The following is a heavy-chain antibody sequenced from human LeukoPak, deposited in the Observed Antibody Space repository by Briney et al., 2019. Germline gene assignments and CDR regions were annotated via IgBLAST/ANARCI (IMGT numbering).Heavy chain of an antibody. V-gene: IGHV3-53*01. CDR2: VYGGPTA. CDR3: ASEIGQLGGAFDI. CDR1: GFTVSTVY. Sequence: PGGSLRLSCAASGFTVSTVYMTWVRQAPGKGLEWVSVVYGGPTAYYADSVKDRFTISRDNPKNTLILQMNSLRAEDTAVYYCASEIGQLGGAFDIWGQGTMVTVSS. J-gene: IGHJ3*02. D-gene: IGHD7-27*01.